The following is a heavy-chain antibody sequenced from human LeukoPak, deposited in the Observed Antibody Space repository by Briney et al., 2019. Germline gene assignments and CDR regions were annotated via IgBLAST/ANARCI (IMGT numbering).Heavy chain of an antibody. V-gene: IGHV4-59*01. CDR3: AREAYGDLHYFDS. CDR1: GDSISNYY. Sequence: SETLSLTCTVSGDSISNYYWSWIRQPPGKGLEWIGYIYYSGSTNYNPSLKSRVTISGDTSKNQFSLNLSSVTAADTAVYYCAREAYGDLHYFDSWGQGTLVTVSS. D-gene: IGHD4-17*01. J-gene: IGHJ4*02. CDR2: IYYSGST.